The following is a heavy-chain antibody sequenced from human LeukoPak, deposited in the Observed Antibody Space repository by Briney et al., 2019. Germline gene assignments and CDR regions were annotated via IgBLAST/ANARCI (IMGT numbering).Heavy chain of an antibody. CDR3: ARAGRGLRYFDWLTYDY. V-gene: IGHV3-74*01. J-gene: IGHJ4*02. D-gene: IGHD3-9*01. Sequence: GGSLRLSCAASGFTFSSYWMHWVRQAPGKGLVWISHINSDGSSTTYADSVKGRFTISRDNAKNTLYLQMNSLRAEDTAVYYCARAGRGLRYFDWLTYDYWGQGTLVTVSS. CDR2: INSDGSST. CDR1: GFTFSSYW.